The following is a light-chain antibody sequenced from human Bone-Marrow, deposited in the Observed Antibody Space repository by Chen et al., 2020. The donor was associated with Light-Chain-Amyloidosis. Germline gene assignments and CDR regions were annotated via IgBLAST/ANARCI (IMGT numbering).Light chain of an antibody. CDR3: QVWDRSSDRPV. CDR2: DNN. Sequence: SYVVTQSPSVSVAPGQTATISCCGNNIGRHGVDWYQQKSGQAPVLVVHDNNRRPSGIPERLSGSNSGNTATLTISRVEAGDEADYYCQVWDRSSDRPVFGGGTKLTVL. J-gene: IGLJ3*02. CDR1: NIGRHG. V-gene: IGLV3-21*02.